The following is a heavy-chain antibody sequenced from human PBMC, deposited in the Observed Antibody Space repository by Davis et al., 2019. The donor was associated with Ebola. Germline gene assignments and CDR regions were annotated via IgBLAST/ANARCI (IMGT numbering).Heavy chain of an antibody. CDR1: GGSFSGYY. Sequence: MPGGSLRLSCAVYGGSFSGYYWSWIRQPPGKGLEWIGEINHSGSTNYNPSLKSRVTISVDTSKNQFSLKLSSVTAAGTAVYYCARDPGAAAGEGFDYWGQGTLVTVSS. D-gene: IGHD6-13*01. J-gene: IGHJ4*02. CDR3: ARDPGAAAGEGFDY. V-gene: IGHV4-34*01. CDR2: INHSGST.